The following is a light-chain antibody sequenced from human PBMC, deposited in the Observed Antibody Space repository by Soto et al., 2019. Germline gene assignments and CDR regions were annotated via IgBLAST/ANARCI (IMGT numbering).Light chain of an antibody. V-gene: IGKV1-5*03. CDR2: KAT. J-gene: IGKJ2*01. CDR1: QRISSW. CDR3: PRYKPYSRT. Sequence: DIPMTQSPSALSASVGDRVTITCRARQRISSWVAWYQQKPGRAPKLLIYKATSLGSGVPSRFSGSGSGREFTLTISSLQTDNFATDCCPRYKPYSRTFGQGNKLEIK.